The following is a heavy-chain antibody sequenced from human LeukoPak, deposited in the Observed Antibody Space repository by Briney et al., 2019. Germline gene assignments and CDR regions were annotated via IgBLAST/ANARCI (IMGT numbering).Heavy chain of an antibody. J-gene: IGHJ5*01. V-gene: IGHV3-48*01. CDR2: ISTSSAVM. D-gene: IGHD2-15*01. CDR3: ARDVGYCSGGSCYRWFAS. CDR1: GFTFSSYS. Sequence: VGSLRLSCAASGFTFSSYSISWVRQAPGKGLEWVSYISTSSAVMYYADSVKGRFTISRDDARNSVSLQMNSLRADDTAVYYCARDVGYCSGGSCYRWFASWGQGTLVIVSS.